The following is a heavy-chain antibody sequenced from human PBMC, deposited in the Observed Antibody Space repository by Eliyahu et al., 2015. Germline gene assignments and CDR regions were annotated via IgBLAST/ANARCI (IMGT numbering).Heavy chain of an antibody. CDR1: GYTFTIHG. J-gene: IGHJ6*02. V-gene: IGHV1-18*04. CDR3: ARDEANLPRSV. CDR2: ISTKSDIV. Sequence: QDQLVQSGDEVKKPGASVKVSCRXXGYTFTIHGIXWLXQAPGXGLXWXGWISTKSDIVHYGXKFQGRVTLTTDTSTSTAYMELRSLTSDDTAIYYCARDEANLPRSVWGQGTTVTVS.